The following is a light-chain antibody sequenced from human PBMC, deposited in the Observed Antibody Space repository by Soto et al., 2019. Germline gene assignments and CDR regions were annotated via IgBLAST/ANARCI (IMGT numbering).Light chain of an antibody. V-gene: IGKV1-5*03. J-gene: IGKJ2*01. CDR2: KAS. CDR1: QSISSW. Sequence: DIQMTQSPSTLSASVGDRVTITCRASQSISSWLAWYQQKPGKAPKLLIYKASSLESGVPSRFSGSGSGTEFTLTNSSLQPDDFATYYCQQYNSYSMYTFGQGTKLEIK. CDR3: QQYNSYSMYT.